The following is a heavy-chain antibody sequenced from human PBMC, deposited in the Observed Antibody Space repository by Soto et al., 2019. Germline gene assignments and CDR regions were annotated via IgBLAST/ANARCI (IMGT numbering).Heavy chain of an antibody. J-gene: IGHJ4*02. CDR2: IYFNGNT. V-gene: IGHV4-59*01. D-gene: IGHD3-16*01. CDR1: SASFSKYY. Sequence: SETLSLTCTVSSASFSKYYWSCIRQPPGKGLEWIGYIYFNGNTKYNPSLKRRVTISIDTSKKQISLNLTYVTDADTAVYYCASVKFGGVRVANWGQGTLVTVSS. CDR3: ASVKFGGVRVAN.